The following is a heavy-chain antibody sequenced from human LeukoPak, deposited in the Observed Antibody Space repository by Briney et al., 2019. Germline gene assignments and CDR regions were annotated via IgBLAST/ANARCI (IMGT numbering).Heavy chain of an antibody. CDR3: ARVGGDILSGHRTGYYYAMDV. J-gene: IGHJ6*02. CDR1: GFXFSSYG. D-gene: IGHD3-9*01. CDR2: ISYDGSNK. Sequence: PGGSLRLSCAASGFXFSSYGIHWVRQAPGKGLEWVAVISYDGSNKYYADSVKGRFTISRDNSKNTVYLQMNSPRAEDTAVYYCARVGGDILSGHRTGYYYAMDVWGQGTTVTVSS. V-gene: IGHV3-30*03.